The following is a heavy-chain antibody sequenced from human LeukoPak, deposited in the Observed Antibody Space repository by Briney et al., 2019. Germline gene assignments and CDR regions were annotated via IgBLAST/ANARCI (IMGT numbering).Heavy chain of an antibody. CDR2: IKSKSDGGTI. J-gene: IGHJ4*02. V-gene: IGHV3-15*01. Sequence: GGSLRLSCAGSGFIFRDVWMSWVRQAPGKGLERVGRIKSKSDGGTIDYAAPVKGRVTMSRDDSKKTFSLEMNNLKTEDTGVYYCTTDLDYWGQGTLVTVSS. CDR1: GFIFRDVW. CDR3: TTDLDY.